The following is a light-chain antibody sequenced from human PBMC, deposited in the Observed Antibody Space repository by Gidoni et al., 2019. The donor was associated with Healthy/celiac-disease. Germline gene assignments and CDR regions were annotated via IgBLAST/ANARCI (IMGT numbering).Light chain of an antibody. CDR1: QSVLYSTNNKNY. J-gene: IGKJ4*01. CDR2: WAS. CDR3: QQYYSTPLT. V-gene: IGKV4-1*01. Sequence: DIVMTQSPDSTAVSLGERATINCKSRQSVLYSTNNKNYLAWYQQKPGQPPKLLIYWASTRESGVPDRFSGSGSGTDFTLTISILQAEDVAVYYCQQYYSTPLTFGGGTKVEIK.